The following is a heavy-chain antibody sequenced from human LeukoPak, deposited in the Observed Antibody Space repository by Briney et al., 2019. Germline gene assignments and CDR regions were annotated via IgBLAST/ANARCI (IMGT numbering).Heavy chain of an antibody. J-gene: IGHJ3*01. CDR3: AREGEYYAESGNLIDAADV. Sequence: ASVKVSCKASGYTFTSYYMHWVRQAPGQGLEWMGGIAPISGTPVYAQKFQDRVNITADTSTNTAYMEMSSLTSEDTAMYYCAREGEYYAESGNLIDAADVWGQGTMVIVSA. CDR2: IAPISGTP. CDR1: GYTFTSYY. V-gene: IGHV1-46*01. D-gene: IGHD3-10*01.